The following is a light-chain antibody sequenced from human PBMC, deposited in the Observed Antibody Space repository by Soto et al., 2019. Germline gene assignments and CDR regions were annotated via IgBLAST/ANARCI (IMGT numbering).Light chain of an antibody. CDR2: GAS. CDR1: QSVSSSY. J-gene: IGKJ5*01. V-gene: IGKV3-20*01. CDR3: QHYAGGSRIT. Sequence: EIVLTQSPGTLSLSPGERATLSCRASQSVSSSYLAWYQQKPGQAPRLLIYGASSRATGIPDRFSGSGSGTDFTLTISSLEPEDFALYYCQHYAGGSRITFGQGTRLEIK.